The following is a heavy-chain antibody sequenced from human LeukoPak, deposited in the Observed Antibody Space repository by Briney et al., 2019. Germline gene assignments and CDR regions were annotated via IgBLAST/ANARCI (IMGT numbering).Heavy chain of an antibody. CDR2: ISYDGSNK. J-gene: IGHJ4*02. CDR1: GFTFSSYA. Sequence: GGSLRLSCAASGFTFSSYAMHWVRQAPGKGLEWVAVISYDGSNKYYADSVKGRFTISRDNSKNTLYLQMNSLRAEDTAVYYCAREGVGAFIDYWGQGTLVTVSS. CDR3: AREGVGAFIDY. V-gene: IGHV3-30-3*01. D-gene: IGHD3-10*01.